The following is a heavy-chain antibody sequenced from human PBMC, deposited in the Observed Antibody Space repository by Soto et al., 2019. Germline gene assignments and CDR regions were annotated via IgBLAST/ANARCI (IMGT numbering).Heavy chain of an antibody. CDR2: ISTTSSYI. J-gene: IGHJ3*02. V-gene: IGHV3-21*04. CDR1: GFTFRSYS. Sequence: EVQLVESGGGLVKPGGSLRLSCEASGFTFRSYSMNWVRQAPGKGLEWVSSISTTSSYIYYGDSVKGRFTISRDNAKNSLLLQMNSPRADDTAIYYSAREGDDYNDYNPAPDTWGQDTTVTITS. CDR3: AREGDDYNDYNPAPDT. D-gene: IGHD4-17*01.